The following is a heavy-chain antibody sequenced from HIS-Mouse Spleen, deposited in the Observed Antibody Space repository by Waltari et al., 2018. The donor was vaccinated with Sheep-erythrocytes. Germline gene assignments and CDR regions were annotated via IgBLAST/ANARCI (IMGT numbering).Heavy chain of an antibody. CDR3: APWGDAFDI. J-gene: IGHJ3*02. D-gene: IGHD7-27*01. CDR1: VFTFSSYS. V-gene: IGHV3-21*01. Sequence: EVQLVESGGGLVKPGGSLRLSCAASVFTFSSYSMNWVRQAPGKGLEWVSSISSSSSYIYYADSVKGRFTISRDNAKNSLYLQMNSLRAEDTAVYYCAPWGDAFDIWGQGTMVTVSS. CDR2: ISSSSSYI.